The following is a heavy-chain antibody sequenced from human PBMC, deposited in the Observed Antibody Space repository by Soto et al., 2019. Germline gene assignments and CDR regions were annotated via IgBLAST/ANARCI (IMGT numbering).Heavy chain of an antibody. V-gene: IGHV4-59*01. J-gene: IGHJ4*02. CDR2: IYYSGST. Sequence: SSETLSLTCTVSGGSIRSYHWSWIRQPPGKGLEWIGYIYYSGSTDYNPSLKSRVTISVDTSKNQFSLKLRSVTAADTAVYYCARDSYNFDDWGQGILVTVSS. D-gene: IGHD5-18*01. CDR3: ARDSYNFDD. CDR1: GGSIRSYH.